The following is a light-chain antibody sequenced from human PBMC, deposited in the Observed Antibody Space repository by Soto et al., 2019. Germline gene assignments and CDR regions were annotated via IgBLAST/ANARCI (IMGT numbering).Light chain of an antibody. CDR2: KAS. V-gene: IGKV1-5*03. J-gene: IGKJ1*01. CDR1: QSISSW. Sequence: DIQMTQSPSTLSASVGDRVTITCRASQSISSWLAWYQQKPGKAPKLLIYKASSLESGVPSRFSGSGSGTEFTLTISSLQPDDFATYYCQQYNSYRAWTFDQGTKVEIK. CDR3: QQYNSYRAWT.